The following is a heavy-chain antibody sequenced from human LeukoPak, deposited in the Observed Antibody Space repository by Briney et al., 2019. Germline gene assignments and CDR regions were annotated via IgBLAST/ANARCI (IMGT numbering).Heavy chain of an antibody. J-gene: IGHJ4*02. V-gene: IGHV1-2*02. D-gene: IGHD3-10*01. CDR2: INPNSGGT. CDR1: GYTFTGYY. Sequence: ASVKVSCKASGYTFTGYYIHWVRQAPGQGLEWMGWINPNSGGTYYAQSFQGRVTMTRDTSISTAYMELSRLRSDDTAVYYCARAALGVWFGEPLGGPTEYWCQGTLVTVSS. CDR3: ARAALGVWFGEPLGGPTEY.